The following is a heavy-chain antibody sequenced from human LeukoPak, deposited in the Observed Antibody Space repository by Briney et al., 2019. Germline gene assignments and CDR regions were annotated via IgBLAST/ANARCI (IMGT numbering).Heavy chain of an antibody. Sequence: ASVKVSCKASGGTFSSYAISWVRQAPGQGLEWMGRIIPILGIANYAQKFQGRVTITADKSTSTAYMELSSLRSEDTAVYYCATGALVYSSSWFRPDYYYGMDVWGQGTTVTVSS. CDR2: IIPILGIA. CDR3: ATGALVYSSSWFRPDYYYGMDV. V-gene: IGHV1-69*04. J-gene: IGHJ6*02. D-gene: IGHD6-13*01. CDR1: GGTFSSYA.